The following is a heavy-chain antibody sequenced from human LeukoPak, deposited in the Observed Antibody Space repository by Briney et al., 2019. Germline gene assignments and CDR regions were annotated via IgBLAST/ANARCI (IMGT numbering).Heavy chain of an antibody. V-gene: IGHV4-31*03. CDR3: ARAPRGGRSSGNLDY. CDR2: IYYSGST. J-gene: IGHJ4*02. CDR1: GGSISSGGYY. Sequence: SQTLSLTCTVSGGSISSGGYYWSWIRQHPGKGLEWIGYIYYSGSTYYNPSLKSRVTISVDTSKNQYSLKLSSVTAADTAVDYCARAPRGGRSSGNLDYWGQGTLVTVSS. D-gene: IGHD6-19*01.